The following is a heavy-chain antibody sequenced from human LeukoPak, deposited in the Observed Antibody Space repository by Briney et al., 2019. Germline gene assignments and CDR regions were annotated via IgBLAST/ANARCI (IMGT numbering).Heavy chain of an antibody. J-gene: IGHJ4*02. CDR3: VKRTVNYPFDF. V-gene: IGHV3-23*01. CDR2: ISGSGGST. CDR1: GFTLSSFA. D-gene: IGHD1-7*01. Sequence: GGSLRLSCAASGFTLSSFAMNWVRQAPGKGLEWVSAISGSGGSTFYADSVKGRFTISRDNSENTLYLQMNSLRAEDTAVYYCVKRTVNYPFDFWGQGTLLTVSS.